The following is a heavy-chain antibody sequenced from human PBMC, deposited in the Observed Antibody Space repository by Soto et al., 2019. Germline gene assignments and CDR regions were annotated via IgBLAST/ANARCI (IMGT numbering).Heavy chain of an antibody. D-gene: IGHD6-6*01. CDR2: IYYSGST. V-gene: IGHV4-39*01. CDR3: ARQGGYEAARTKKVDY. CDR1: GGSISSSSYY. J-gene: IGHJ4*02. Sequence: SETLSLTCTVSGGSISSSSYYWGWIRQPPGKGLEWIGSIYYSGSTYYNPSLKSRVTISVDTSKNQFSLKLSSVTAADTAVYYCARQGGYEAARTKKVDYWGQGTLVTVSS.